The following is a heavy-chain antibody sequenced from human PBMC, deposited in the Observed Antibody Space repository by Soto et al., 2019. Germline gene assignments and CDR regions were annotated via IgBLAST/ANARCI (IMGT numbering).Heavy chain of an antibody. CDR1: GGTFSSYS. V-gene: IGHV1-69*01. CDR2: IIPIFGTA. J-gene: IGHJ4*02. D-gene: IGHD1-26*01. CDR3: ARDGGRNAGGIDY. Sequence: QVQLVQSGAEGKKPGSSVKVSCKASGGTFSSYSINWVRQAPGQGLDWMGEIIPIFGTANYEQKFQGRVTITADESTSTAYMELRSLRSDDTAVYYCARDGGRNAGGIDYWGQGTLVTVSS.